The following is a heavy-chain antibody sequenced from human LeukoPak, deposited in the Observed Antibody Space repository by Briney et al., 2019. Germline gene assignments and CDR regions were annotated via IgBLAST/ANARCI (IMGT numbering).Heavy chain of an antibody. J-gene: IGHJ5*02. V-gene: IGHV4-34*01. CDR1: GGSFSGYY. D-gene: IGHD3-10*01. Sequence: SETLSLTCAVYGGSFSGYYWSWIRQPPGKGLEWIGEINHSGSTIYNPSLKSRVTISVDTSKNQFSLKLSSVPAADTAVYCCARGPGSGSYFAWFDPWGQGTLVTVSS. CDR3: ARGPGSGSYFAWFDP. CDR2: INHSGST.